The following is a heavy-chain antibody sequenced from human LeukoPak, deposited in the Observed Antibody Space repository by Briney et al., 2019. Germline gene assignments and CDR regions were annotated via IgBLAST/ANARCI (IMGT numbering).Heavy chain of an antibody. D-gene: IGHD3-16*01. CDR3: ARGMTTGGDYYYMDV. J-gene: IGHJ6*03. Sequence: GASVKVSCKASGYSFTSYGFNWVRQAPGQGLEWMGWMSAYNGKTNYAHSLQGRVTMTTDTSTSTAYMELRSLRSDDTAVYYCARGMTTGGDYYYMDVWGKGTTVTVSS. CDR2: MSAYNGKT. CDR1: GYSFTSYG. V-gene: IGHV1-18*01.